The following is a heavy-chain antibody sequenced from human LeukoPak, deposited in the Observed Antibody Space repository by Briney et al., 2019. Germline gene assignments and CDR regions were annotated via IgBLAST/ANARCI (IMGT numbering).Heavy chain of an antibody. Sequence: SETLSLTCTVSGGSISSYYGSWIRQPPGKGLEWIGYIYYTGNTNYNPSLKSRVTISIDTSKNQISLKLSSVTAADTAVYYCARHCSGDNCYFYGMDVWGQGTTVTVSS. CDR2: IYYTGNT. D-gene: IGHD2-15*01. CDR1: GGSISSYY. V-gene: IGHV4-59*08. CDR3: ARHCSGDNCYFYGMDV. J-gene: IGHJ6*02.